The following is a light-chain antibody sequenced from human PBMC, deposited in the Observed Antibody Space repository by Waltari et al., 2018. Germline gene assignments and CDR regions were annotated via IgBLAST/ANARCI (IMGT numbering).Light chain of an antibody. CDR1: SSDVGGDDS. V-gene: IGLV2-14*03. CDR3: SSQSTKNGVI. Sequence: QSALTQPASVSGSPGQSITISCTGSSSDVGGDDSVSWYEDHPGQAPKVLIYDVNKRPSGVSDRFSGSKSGNPASLTISGLQAEDEATFYCSSQSTKNGVIFGGGTKVTVL. CDR2: DVN. J-gene: IGLJ2*01.